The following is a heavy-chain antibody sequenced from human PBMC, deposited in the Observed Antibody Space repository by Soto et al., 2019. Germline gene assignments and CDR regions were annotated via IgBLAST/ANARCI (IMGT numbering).Heavy chain of an antibody. CDR1: GFTFSSYG. D-gene: IGHD6-13*01. V-gene: IGHV3-30*18. CDR3: AKFRAPIAAAGTGIDC. Sequence: QVQLVESGGGVVQPGRSLRLSCAASGFTFSSYGMHWVRQAPGKGLEWVAVISYDGSNKYYADSVKGRFTISRDNSKNTLYLQMNSLRAEDTAVYYCAKFRAPIAAAGTGIDCWGQGTLVTVSS. CDR2: ISYDGSNK. J-gene: IGHJ4*02.